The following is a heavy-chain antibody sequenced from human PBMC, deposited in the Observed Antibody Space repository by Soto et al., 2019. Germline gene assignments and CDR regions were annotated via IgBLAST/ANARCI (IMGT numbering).Heavy chain of an antibody. CDR3: AVGIAVARGYFDL. D-gene: IGHD6-19*01. Sequence: EVQLVESGGGLVQPGGSLRLSCAASGFRFSSYSMNWVRQAPGKGPEWVSYIDHSSSSVRYVESVEGRFTISRDNAKDSLSLQLNRLRVEDTAMYYCAVGIAVARGYFDLWGRGTLVTVSS. V-gene: IGHV3-48*04. J-gene: IGHJ2*01. CDR2: IDHSSSSV. CDR1: GFRFSSYS.